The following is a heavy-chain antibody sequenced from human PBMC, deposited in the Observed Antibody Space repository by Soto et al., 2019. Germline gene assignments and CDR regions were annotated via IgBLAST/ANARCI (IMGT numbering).Heavy chain of an antibody. CDR1: GFTFGDYA. J-gene: IGHJ6*02. Sequence: PGGSLRLSCTASGFTFGDYAMSWFRQAPWKWLEWVGFIRIKAYGGTTEYAASLKGRFTISRDDSKSIAYLQMNSLKTEDTAVYYCTSRYYYDSSGYYVATFLDNYYYYGMDVWGQGTTVTVSS. D-gene: IGHD3-22*01. CDR2: IRIKAYGGTT. CDR3: TSRYYYDSSGYYVATFLDNYYYYGMDV. V-gene: IGHV3-49*03.